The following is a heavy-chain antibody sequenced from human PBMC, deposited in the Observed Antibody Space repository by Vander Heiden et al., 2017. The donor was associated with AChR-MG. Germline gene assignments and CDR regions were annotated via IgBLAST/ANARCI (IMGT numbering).Heavy chain of an antibody. CDR2: ISSDGSKK. J-gene: IGHJ4*02. V-gene: IGHV3-30*18. Sequence: QVQLVESGGGVVQPGGSLRLSCAASGLSFSRYGMHWVRQAPGKGLEWVAVISSDGSKKYYAKSVRGRFTVSRDNSKNTLYLLMNSLRAEDTAVYYCAKDRHDFVSGYYYYFDYWGQGTLVTVSS. CDR1: GLSFSRYG. CDR3: AKDRHDFVSGYYYYFDY. D-gene: IGHD3-3*01.